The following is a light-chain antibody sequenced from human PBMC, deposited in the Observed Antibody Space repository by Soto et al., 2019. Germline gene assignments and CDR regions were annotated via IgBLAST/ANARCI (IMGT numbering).Light chain of an antibody. V-gene: IGKV3-15*01. J-gene: IGKJ5*01. Sequence: EIVMTQSPATLSVSPGERATLSCRASQSISSNLAWFQQKPGQAPRLLIYGASTRATGIPARFSGSGSGTEFTLSISSLQSEDFAAYYCQQYNNWPPITFGQGTRLEIK. CDR1: QSISSN. CDR3: QQYNNWPPIT. CDR2: GAS.